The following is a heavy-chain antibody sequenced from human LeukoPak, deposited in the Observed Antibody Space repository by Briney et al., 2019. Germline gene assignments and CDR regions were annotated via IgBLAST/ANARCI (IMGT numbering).Heavy chain of an antibody. D-gene: IGHD2-2*01. J-gene: IGHJ6*02. CDR2: ISSSSSTI. V-gene: IGHV3-48*04. CDR3: ARGHCSSTSCYGNYYYYGMDV. Sequence: GGSLRLSCAASGFTFSSYSMNWVRQAPGKGLEWVSYISSSSSTIYYADSVKGRFTISRDNAKNSLYLQMNSLRAEDTAVYYCARGHCSSTSCYGNYYYYGMDVWGQGTTVTVSS. CDR1: GFTFSSYS.